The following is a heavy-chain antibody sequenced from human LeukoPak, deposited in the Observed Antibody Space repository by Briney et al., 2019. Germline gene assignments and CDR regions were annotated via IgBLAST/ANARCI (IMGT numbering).Heavy chain of an antibody. CDR2: IKSDGSST. Sequence: PGGSLRLSCAASGFTFSSYWMHWVRQAPGKGLVWVSRIKSDGSSTSYADSVKGRFTISRDNAKNTLYLQMNSLRAEDTAVYYCARARTAMVTAPIDYWGQGTLVTVSS. CDR3: ARARTAMVTAPIDY. D-gene: IGHD5-18*01. CDR1: GFTFSSYW. J-gene: IGHJ4*02. V-gene: IGHV3-74*01.